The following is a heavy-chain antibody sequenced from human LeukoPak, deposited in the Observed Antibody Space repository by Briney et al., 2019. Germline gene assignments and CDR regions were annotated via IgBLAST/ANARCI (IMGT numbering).Heavy chain of an antibody. CDR3: VRTTVAGGWDY. J-gene: IGHJ4*02. CDR1: VGSITSYY. CDR2: IFSSGVT. Sequence: SETLSLTRTVSVGSITSYYWSWIRPPAGKGLEWVGRIFSSGVTNYNPSLKSRVTMSVDTSKTHFSLKLTSVTAADTVVYYCVRTTVAGGWDYWGEGRLVTVSS. D-gene: IGHD6-19*01. V-gene: IGHV4-4*07.